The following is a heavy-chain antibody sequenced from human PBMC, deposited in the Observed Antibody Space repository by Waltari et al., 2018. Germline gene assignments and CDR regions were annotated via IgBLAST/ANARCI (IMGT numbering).Heavy chain of an antibody. CDR3: ASALTEGRYFDWLIS. CDR2: INHSGST. D-gene: IGHD3-9*01. Sequence: QVQLQQWGAGLLKPSETLSLTCAVYGGSFSGYYWSWIRQPPGKGLEWIGEINHSGSTNYNPSLKSRVTISVDTSKNQFSLKLSSVTAADTAVYYCASALTEGRYFDWLISWGQGTLVTVSS. CDR1: GGSFSGYY. J-gene: IGHJ4*02. V-gene: IGHV4-34*01.